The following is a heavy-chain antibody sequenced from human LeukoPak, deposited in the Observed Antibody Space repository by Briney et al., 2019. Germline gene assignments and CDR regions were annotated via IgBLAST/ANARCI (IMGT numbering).Heavy chain of an antibody. CDR2: VYYTGNT. D-gene: IGHD2-21*02. J-gene: IGHJ6*02. CDR3: ARRDNYYGMDV. CDR1: GGSISSYY. V-gene: IGHV4-59*04. Sequence: PSETLSLTCTVSGGSISSYYWSWIRQPPGKGLEWIGSVYYTGNTYYNPSLKNRVTVSVDTSKNQFSLKLSSMTATDAAVFYCARRDNYYGMDVWGQGITISVSS.